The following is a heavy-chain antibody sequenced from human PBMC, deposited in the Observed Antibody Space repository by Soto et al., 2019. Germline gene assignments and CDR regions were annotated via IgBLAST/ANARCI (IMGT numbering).Heavy chain of an antibody. V-gene: IGHV4-4*07. CDR2: IYTSGST. J-gene: IGHJ6*02. Sequence: SETLSLTCTVSGGSISSYYWSWIRQPAGKGLEWIGRIYTSGSTNYNPSLKSRVTMSVDTSKNQFSLKLSSVTAADTAVYYCARGFVGMEWLFEDYYGMDVWGQGTTVTVSS. D-gene: IGHD3-3*01. CDR1: GGSISSYY. CDR3: ARGFVGMEWLFEDYYGMDV.